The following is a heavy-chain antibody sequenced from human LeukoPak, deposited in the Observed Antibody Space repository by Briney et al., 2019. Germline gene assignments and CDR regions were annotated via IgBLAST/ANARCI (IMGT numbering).Heavy chain of an antibody. CDR3: ARDPSYSSGWYDY. Sequence: SVKVSCKASGYTFTSYGISWVRQAPGQGLEWMGGIIPIFGTANYAQKFQGRVTITADESTSTAYMELSSLRSEDTAVYYCARDPSYSSGWYDYWGQGTLVTVSS. J-gene: IGHJ4*02. V-gene: IGHV1-69*13. CDR1: GYTFTSYG. CDR2: IIPIFGTA. D-gene: IGHD6-19*01.